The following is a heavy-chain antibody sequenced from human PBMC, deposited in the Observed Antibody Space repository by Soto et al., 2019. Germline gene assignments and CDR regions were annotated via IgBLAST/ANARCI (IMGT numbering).Heavy chain of an antibody. Sequence: SETLSLTCTVSGGSISSSSYYWGWIRQPPGKGLEWIGSIYYSGSTYYNPSLKSRVTLSVDTSKNQFSLKLSSVTAADTAVYYCASFWGSMITFGGVIVPFDPWGQGTLVTVSS. CDR2: IYYSGST. CDR1: GGSISSSSYY. CDR3: ASFWGSMITFGGVIVPFDP. J-gene: IGHJ5*02. D-gene: IGHD3-16*02. V-gene: IGHV4-39*01.